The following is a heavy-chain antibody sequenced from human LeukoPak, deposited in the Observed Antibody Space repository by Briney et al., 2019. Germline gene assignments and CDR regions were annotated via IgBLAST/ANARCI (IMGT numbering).Heavy chain of an antibody. CDR1: GYTFTAYY. CDR3: ASYPRYVSTPPFDY. D-gene: IGHD2-15*01. J-gene: IGHJ4*02. V-gene: IGHV1-2*02. CDR2: INPNTGDT. Sequence: ASVKVSCKASGYTFTAYYMHWVRQAPGQGPEWMGWINPNTGDTKYAQKFQGRVTMTRDTTISTAYLELSTLTSDDTAVYYCASYPRYVSTPPFDYWGQGTLVTVSS.